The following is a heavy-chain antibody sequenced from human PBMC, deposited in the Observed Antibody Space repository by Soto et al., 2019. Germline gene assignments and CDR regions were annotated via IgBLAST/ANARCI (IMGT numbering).Heavy chain of an antibody. J-gene: IGHJ4*02. CDR3: AREYYSSGSSFDY. CDR1: GGSVRSGGYY. CDR2: ITYSGST. Sequence: PSETLCLTCTVAGGSVRSGGYYWSWLRQHPGKGLEWIGYITYSGSTYYNPSLKSRPIISLDTSRNHFSLELSSVTAADTAVYYCAREYYSSGSSFDYWGQGTLVTVSS. D-gene: IGHD3-10*01. V-gene: IGHV4-31*03.